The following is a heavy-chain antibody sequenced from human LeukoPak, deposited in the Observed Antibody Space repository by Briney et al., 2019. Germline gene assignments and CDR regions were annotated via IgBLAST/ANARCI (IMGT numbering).Heavy chain of an antibody. CDR2: INPDGGTT. D-gene: IGHD2-15*01. Sequence: PGGSLRLSCVASGFTFSNYWMHWVRQAPGKGLVWVSRINPDGGTTNFADSVKGRFTISRDNAKNTLYLQMNSLRVDDTAVYYCARILYAFDIWGQGTMVTVSS. V-gene: IGHV3-74*01. J-gene: IGHJ3*02. CDR3: ARILYAFDI. CDR1: GFTFSNYW.